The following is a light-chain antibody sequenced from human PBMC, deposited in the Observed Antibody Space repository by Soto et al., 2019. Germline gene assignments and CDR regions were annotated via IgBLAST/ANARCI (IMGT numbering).Light chain of an antibody. CDR1: QSLVHSDGNTY. V-gene: IGKV2-30*02. CDR3: TQGTHWPIT. Sequence: DIVMTQSPLSLPVTPGEPASISCRSSQSLVHSDGNTYLNWFXQRPGQXPRRLIYKVSNRDSGVPARCSCSGSGTDFALKISRVEAEDVGVYYCTQGTHWPITFGQGTRLEIK. J-gene: IGKJ5*01. CDR2: KVS.